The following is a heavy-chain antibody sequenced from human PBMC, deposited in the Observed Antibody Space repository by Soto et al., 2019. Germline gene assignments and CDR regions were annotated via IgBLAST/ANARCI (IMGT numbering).Heavy chain of an antibody. V-gene: IGHV1-18*01. Sequence: ASVKVSCKASGYTFTSYGISWVRQAPGQGLEWMGWISAYNGNTNYAQKLQGRVTMTTDTSTSTAYMGLRSLRSDDTAVYYCAREGRFLEWYYYYYGMDVWGQGTTVTVSS. CDR1: GYTFTSYG. CDR2: ISAYNGNT. J-gene: IGHJ6*02. D-gene: IGHD3-3*01. CDR3: AREGRFLEWYYYYYGMDV.